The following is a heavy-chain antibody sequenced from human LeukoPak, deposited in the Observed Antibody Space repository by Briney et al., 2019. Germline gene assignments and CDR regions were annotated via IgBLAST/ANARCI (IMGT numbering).Heavy chain of an antibody. CDR1: GASISSSDSY. J-gene: IGHJ6*02. CDR3: ARHVQDLGIKV. Sequence: SETLSLTCTVSGASISSSDSYWSWIRQPPGKGLEWIGSIYRRGSTSYNPSLKSRVTVSEGMSKNHFSLGLSSVTAADTAVYYCARHVQDLGIKVWGQGTTVTVSS. CDR2: IYRRGST. V-gene: IGHV4-39*01.